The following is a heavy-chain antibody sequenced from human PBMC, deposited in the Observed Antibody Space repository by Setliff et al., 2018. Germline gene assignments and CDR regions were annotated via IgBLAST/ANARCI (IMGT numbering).Heavy chain of an antibody. V-gene: IGHV4-4*07. Sequence: ETLSLTCTVSGGSISSYYWSWIRQPAGKGLEWIGHIYIGGSANYNPSLKSRVTMSIGTSKNQFSLKLNSVTAADMAVYYCAREQWLDPPGYCYMDVWAKGTTVTVSS. J-gene: IGHJ6*03. CDR3: AREQWLDPPGYCYMDV. CDR1: GGSISSYY. D-gene: IGHD6-19*01. CDR2: IYIGGSA.